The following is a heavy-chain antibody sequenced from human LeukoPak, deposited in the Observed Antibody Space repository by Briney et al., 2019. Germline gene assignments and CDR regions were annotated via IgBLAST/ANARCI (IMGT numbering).Heavy chain of an antibody. J-gene: IGHJ4*02. D-gene: IGHD2-21*02. CDR2: IRSGSGGSNQ. V-gene: IGHV3-30*02. CDR3: AGVNDIVVVTPLGFDY. Sequence: GGSLRLSCAASGLTFSTHDMHWVRQAPGKGLEWVAFIRSGSGGSNQDYADSVKGRFTISRDNAKNSLYLQMNSLRAEDTAVYYCAGVNDIVVVTPLGFDYWGQGTLVTVSS. CDR1: GLTFSTHD.